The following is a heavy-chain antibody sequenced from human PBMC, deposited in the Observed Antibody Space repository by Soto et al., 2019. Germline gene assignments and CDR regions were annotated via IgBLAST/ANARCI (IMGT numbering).Heavy chain of an antibody. V-gene: IGHV1-46*01. CDR2: INPSGGGT. Sequence: QVQLVQSGAEVKKPGASVKVSCKASGYTFTRYYMHWVRQAPGQGLEWMGIINPSGGGTTYAQKFQGRVTMTSDTYTSTVYMELSSVRSEDKAVYYCTRGSLTTVTSPIDYWGQGTLVTVSS. J-gene: IGHJ4*02. D-gene: IGHD4-17*01. CDR3: TRGSLTTVTSPIDY. CDR1: GYTFTRYY.